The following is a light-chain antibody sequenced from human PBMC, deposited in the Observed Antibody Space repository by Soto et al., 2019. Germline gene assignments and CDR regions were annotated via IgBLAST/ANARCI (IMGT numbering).Light chain of an antibody. CDR3: MQALQTPAT. Sequence: DIVMTQSPLSLPVTPGEPASISCRSSQSLLHSNGYNYLDWYLQKPGQSPQLLIYLGSNRASGVPDRFSGSGSGIDFTLKLSRVEAEDVGVYYCMQALQTPATFGQGTKVEI. J-gene: IGKJ1*01. CDR1: QSLLHSNGYNY. V-gene: IGKV2-28*01. CDR2: LGS.